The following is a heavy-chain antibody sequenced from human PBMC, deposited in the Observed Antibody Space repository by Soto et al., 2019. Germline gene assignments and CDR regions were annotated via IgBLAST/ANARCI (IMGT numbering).Heavy chain of an antibody. CDR3: ARDNTPHLTIFGVVSWFDT. D-gene: IGHD3-3*01. Sequence: SETLSLICTVSGGSISSGGYYWSWIRQHPGKGLEWIGYIYYSGSTYYNPSLKSRVTISVDTSKNQFSLKLSSVTAADTAVYYCARDNTPHLTIFGVVSWFDTWGQGTLVTVSS. CDR2: IYYSGST. J-gene: IGHJ5*02. V-gene: IGHV4-31*03. CDR1: GGSISSGGYY.